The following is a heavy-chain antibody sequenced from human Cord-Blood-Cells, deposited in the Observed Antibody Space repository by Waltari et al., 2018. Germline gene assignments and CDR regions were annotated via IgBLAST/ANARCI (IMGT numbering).Heavy chain of an antibody. CDR2: IYYSGST. V-gene: IGHV4-39*01. CDR3: ASQGPESGY. D-gene: IGHD3-10*01. Sequence: QLQRQESGPGLVKPAETLSLTCTVSGGSISSSSYYWCWIRPPPGKGLEGVGSIYYSGSTYYTPALKSRITISGDTSKNQFSLKLSSVTAADTAVYYCASQGPESGYWGQGTLVTVSS. J-gene: IGHJ4*02. CDR1: GGSISSSSYY.